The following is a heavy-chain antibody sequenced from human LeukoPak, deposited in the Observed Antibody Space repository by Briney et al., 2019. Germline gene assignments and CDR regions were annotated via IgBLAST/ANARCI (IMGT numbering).Heavy chain of an antibody. CDR2: IKSKTDGGTT. V-gene: IGHV3-15*01. Sequence: PGGSLRLSCAASGFTFSDYYMSWIRQAPGKGLEWVGRIKSKTDGGTTDYAAPVKGRFTISRDDSKNTLYLQMNSLKTEDTAVYYCTTDLVGATTNQRFDIWGQGTMVTVSS. CDR3: TTDLVGATTNQRFDI. D-gene: IGHD1-26*01. J-gene: IGHJ3*02. CDR1: GFTFSDYY.